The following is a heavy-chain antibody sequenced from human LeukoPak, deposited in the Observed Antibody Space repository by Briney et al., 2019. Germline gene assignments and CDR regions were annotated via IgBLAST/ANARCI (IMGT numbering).Heavy chain of an antibody. D-gene: IGHD5-24*01. Sequence: ASVKVSCKASGYTFTGYYMHWVRQAPGQGLEWMGWINPNSGGTNYAQKFQGRVTMTRDTSISTAYMELSRLRSVDTAVYYCARDMGWLQPDNYFDYWGQGTLVTVSS. V-gene: IGHV1-2*02. CDR2: INPNSGGT. J-gene: IGHJ4*02. CDR1: GYTFTGYY. CDR3: ARDMGWLQPDNYFDY.